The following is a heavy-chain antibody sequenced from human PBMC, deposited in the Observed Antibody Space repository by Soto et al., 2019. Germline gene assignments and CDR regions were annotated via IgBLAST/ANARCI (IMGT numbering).Heavy chain of an antibody. J-gene: IGHJ3*02. CDR3: ARRYSSAFDI. CDR1: ISSIGSAVHS. D-gene: IGHD6-13*01. CDR2: IYHSGST. V-gene: IGHV4-30-2*01. Sequence: SVTLSLTRAICISSIGSAVHSWSWIRQPPGKGLEWIGYIYHSGSTYYNPSLKSRVTISVDRSKNQFSLKLSSVTAADTAVYYCARRYSSAFDIWGQGTMVT.